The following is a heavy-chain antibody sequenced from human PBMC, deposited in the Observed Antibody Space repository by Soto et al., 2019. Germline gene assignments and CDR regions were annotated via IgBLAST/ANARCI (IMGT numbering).Heavy chain of an antibody. Sequence: PSETLSLTCAVYGGSFSGYYWSWIRQPPGKGLEWIGEINHSGSTNYNPSLKSRVTISVDTTKNQFSLKLSSVTAADTAVYYCARGQGAAARYMDVWGKGTTVTVS. CDR1: GGSFSGYY. CDR2: INHSGST. D-gene: IGHD6-13*01. V-gene: IGHV4-34*01. CDR3: ARGQGAAARYMDV. J-gene: IGHJ6*03.